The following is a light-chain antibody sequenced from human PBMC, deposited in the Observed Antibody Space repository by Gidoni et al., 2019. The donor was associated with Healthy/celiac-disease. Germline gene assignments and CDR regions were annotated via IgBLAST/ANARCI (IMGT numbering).Light chain of an antibody. V-gene: IGLV7-46*01. J-gene: IGLJ3*02. CDR2: DTS. CDR1: TGAVTSGHY. Sequence: QAVVTQEPSLTVSPGGTVTLTCGSNTGAVTSGHYPYWFQQKPGQAPRTLIYDTSSKHAGTPARFSGSLPGGKAALTLAGAQPEDEAEYYCLLSYSGARVFGGGTKLAVL. CDR3: LLSYSGARV.